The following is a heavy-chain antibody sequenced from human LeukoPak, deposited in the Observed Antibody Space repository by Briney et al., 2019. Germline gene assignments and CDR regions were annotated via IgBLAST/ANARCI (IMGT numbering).Heavy chain of an antibody. D-gene: IGHD3-3*02. V-gene: IGHV1-46*01. CDR3: ARELDEKGPAFDI. CDR1: GYTFTSYY. Sequence: GASVKVSCKASGYTFTSYYMHWVRQAPGQGLEWMGIINPSGGSTSYAQKFQGWVTMTRDTSISTAYMELSRLRSDDTAVYYCARELDEKGPAFDIWGQGTMVTVSS. CDR2: INPSGGST. J-gene: IGHJ3*02.